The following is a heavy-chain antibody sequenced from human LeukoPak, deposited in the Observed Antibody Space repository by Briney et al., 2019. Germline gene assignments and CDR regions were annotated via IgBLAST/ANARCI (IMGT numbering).Heavy chain of an antibody. D-gene: IGHD3-10*01. J-gene: IGHJ5*02. V-gene: IGHV5-51*01. CDR3: ARRGGVLGDWFDP. CDR2: IYPGDSDSDT. Sequence: GESLKISCKGSEYTFTSYYIGWVRQMPGKGLEWMGIIYPGDSDSDTRYSPSFQGQVTISADKSISTAYLQWSSLKASDTAMYYCARRGGVLGDWFDPWGQGTLVTVSS. CDR1: EYTFTSYY.